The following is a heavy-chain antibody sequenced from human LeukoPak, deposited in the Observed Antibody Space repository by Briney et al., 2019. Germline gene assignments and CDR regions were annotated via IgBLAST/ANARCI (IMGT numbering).Heavy chain of an antibody. J-gene: IGHJ4*02. D-gene: IGHD5-12*01. V-gene: IGHV3-66*01. Sequence: GGSLRLSCAASGFTVSTSYMNWVRQAPGKGLEWVSIIYSGGSAYYADSVKGRFTISRDNSKNTLYLQMNSLRAEDTAVYYCAREMGLNIVATFGYWGQGTLVTVSS. CDR3: AREMGLNIVATFGY. CDR2: IYSGGSA. CDR1: GFTVSTSY.